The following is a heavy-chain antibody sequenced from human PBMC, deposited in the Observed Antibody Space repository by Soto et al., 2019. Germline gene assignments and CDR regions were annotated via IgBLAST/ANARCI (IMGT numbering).Heavy chain of an antibody. D-gene: IGHD5-18*01. J-gene: IGHJ3*02. V-gene: IGHV4-39*01. Sequence: PSETLSLTCTVSGGSISNSNYYWGWIRQPPGKGLEWIGYIYYTGSTYYNPSLKSRVTISVDASKTQFYLNLSSVTAADTAVYYCARRVEVYSYGFFDAFDIWGQGTMVTVAS. CDR1: GGSISNSNYY. CDR2: IYYTGST. CDR3: ARRVEVYSYGFFDAFDI.